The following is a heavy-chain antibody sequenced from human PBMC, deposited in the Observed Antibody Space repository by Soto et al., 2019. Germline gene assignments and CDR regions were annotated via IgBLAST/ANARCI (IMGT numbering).Heavy chain of an antibody. J-gene: IGHJ3*02. V-gene: IGHV4-31*01. D-gene: IGHD3-16*01. CDR3: ARETFYYDTSTYAFDI. CDR1: GGSINTSGFY. Sequence: SETLSLTCTVSGGSINTSGFYWSWIRQHPGKGLEWIGYIYYAGTMYYNPSLGSPVSLSVDTSKNQFSLKMSSVTAADTAVYYCARETFYYDTSTYAFDIWGQGTMVTVSS. CDR2: IYYAGTM.